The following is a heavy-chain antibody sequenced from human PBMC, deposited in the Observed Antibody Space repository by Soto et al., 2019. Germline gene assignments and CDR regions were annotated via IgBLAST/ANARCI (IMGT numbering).Heavy chain of an antibody. CDR2: IIPIFGTA. V-gene: IGHV1-69*13. J-gene: IGHJ6*02. CDR1: GGTFSSYA. D-gene: IGHD6-13*01. CDR3: ARAGGEQQLVRVYYYYYGMDV. Sequence: ASVKVSCKASGGTFSSYAISWVRQPPGQGLEWMGGIIPIFGTANYAQKFQGRVTITADESTSTAYMELSSLRSEDTAVYYCARAGGEQQLVRVYYYYYGMDVWGQGTTVTVSS.